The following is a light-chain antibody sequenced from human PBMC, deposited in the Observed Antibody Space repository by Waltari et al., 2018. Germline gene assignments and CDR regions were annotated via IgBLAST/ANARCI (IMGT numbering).Light chain of an antibody. Sequence: EIVLTQSPATLSLSPGERATLSCRASETVFNYVAWYQQRPGQAPRLLIYDASKRATGIPARFSGSGSGTDFTLTISTLEPEDFGVYYCQQRYAFGGGTKVEI. J-gene: IGKJ4*01. CDR3: QQRYA. CDR1: ETVFNY. CDR2: DAS. V-gene: IGKV3-11*01.